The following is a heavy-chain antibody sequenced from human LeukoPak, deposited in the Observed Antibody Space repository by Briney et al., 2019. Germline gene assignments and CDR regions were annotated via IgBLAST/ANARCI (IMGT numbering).Heavy chain of an antibody. CDR2: MKQDGSEK. J-gene: IGHJ4*02. V-gene: IGHV3-7*01. Sequence: GGSLRLSCAASGFTFSSYWMSWVRQAPGKGLEWVANMKQDGSEKYYVDSVKGRFTISRDNAKNSLYLQMNSLSAEDTAIYYCARDRRDGYNVLDYWGQGTLVTVSS. CDR1: GFTFSSYW. D-gene: IGHD5-24*01. CDR3: ARDRRDGYNVLDY.